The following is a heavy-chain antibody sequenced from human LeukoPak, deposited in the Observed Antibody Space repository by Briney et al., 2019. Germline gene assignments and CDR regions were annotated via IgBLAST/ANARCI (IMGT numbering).Heavy chain of an antibody. CDR3: AREGPVVVVAATGNWFDP. CDR1: GFTFSSYG. J-gene: IGHJ5*02. CDR2: IWYDGSNK. V-gene: IGHV3-33*01. D-gene: IGHD2-15*01. Sequence: PGGSLRLSCAASGFTFSSYGMHWVRQAPGKGLEWVAVIWYDGSNKYYADSVKGRFTISRDNSKNTLYLQMNSLRAEDTAVYYCAREGPVVVVAATGNWFDPWGQGTLVTVSS.